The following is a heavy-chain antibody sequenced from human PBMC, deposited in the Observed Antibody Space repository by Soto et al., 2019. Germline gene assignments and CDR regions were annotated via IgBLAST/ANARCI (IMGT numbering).Heavy chain of an antibody. CDR2: IYYSGST. J-gene: IGHJ5*02. V-gene: IGHV4-59*01. D-gene: IGHD4-17*01. CDR1: GGSISSYY. Sequence: PSETLSLTCTVSGGSISSYYWSWTRQPPGKGLEWIGYIYYSGSTNYNPSLKSRVTISVDTSKNQFSLKLSSVTAADTALYYCARVSRHDYGDYNLDPWGQGTLVTVSS. CDR3: ARVSRHDYGDYNLDP.